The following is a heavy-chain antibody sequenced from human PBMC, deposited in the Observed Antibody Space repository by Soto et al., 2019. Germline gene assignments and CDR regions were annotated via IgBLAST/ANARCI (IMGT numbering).Heavy chain of an antibody. V-gene: IGHV3-11*03. J-gene: IGHJ4*02. CDR1: GFTFSDYY. D-gene: IGHD6-19*01. Sequence: GGSLRLSCAASGFTFSDYYMSWIRQAPGKGLEWVSYISSSSSYTNYADSVKGRFTISRDNAKNSLYLQMNSLRAEDTAVYYCAGRHLQWLDYWGQGTLVTVSS. CDR3: AGRHLQWLDY. CDR2: ISSSSSYT.